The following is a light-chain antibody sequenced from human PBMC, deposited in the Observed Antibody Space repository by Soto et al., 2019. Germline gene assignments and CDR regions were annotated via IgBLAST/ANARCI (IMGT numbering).Light chain of an antibody. J-gene: IGLJ2*01. CDR2: DVN. V-gene: IGLV2-14*01. CDR3: SSFTISRNTVI. CDR1: SSDVDGYNY. Sequence: QSVLTQPASVSGSPGQSITISCTGTSSDVDGYNYVSWYQYHPGKAPKLMIYDVNNRPSGVSNRFSGSKSGNTASLTISGLQAEDEADYYCSSFTISRNTVIFGGGTQLTGL.